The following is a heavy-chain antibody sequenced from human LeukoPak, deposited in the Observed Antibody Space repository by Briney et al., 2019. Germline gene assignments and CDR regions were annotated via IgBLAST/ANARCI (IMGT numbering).Heavy chain of an antibody. CDR1: GLTFSSDW. CDR3: AREDCTIGAVCSSLLDH. J-gene: IGHJ4*02. V-gene: IGHV3-74*01. Sequence: LPGGSLRLSCAASGLTFSSDWMHWVRQVPGKGLVWVSRINSDASTINYADSVKGRFTISRDNAKNTLYLQMNNLRAEDTAVYYCAREDCTIGAVCSSLLDHWGRGTLVTVSS. D-gene: IGHD2-8*01. CDR2: INSDASTI.